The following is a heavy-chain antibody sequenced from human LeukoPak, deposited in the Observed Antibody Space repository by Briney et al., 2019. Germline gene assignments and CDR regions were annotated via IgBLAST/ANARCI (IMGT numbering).Heavy chain of an antibody. V-gene: IGHV6-1*01. CDR1: GDSVSSNSAA. J-gene: IGHJ6*02. CDR3: ARDRDIAAAGTYYYYGMDV. Sequence: SQTLSLTCAISGDSVSSNSAAWNWIRQSPSRGLEWLGRTYYRSKWYNDYAVSVKSRITINPDTSKNQFSLQLNSVTPEDTVVYYCARDRDIAAAGTYYYYGMDVWGQGTTVTVSS. CDR2: TYYRSKWYN. D-gene: IGHD6-13*01.